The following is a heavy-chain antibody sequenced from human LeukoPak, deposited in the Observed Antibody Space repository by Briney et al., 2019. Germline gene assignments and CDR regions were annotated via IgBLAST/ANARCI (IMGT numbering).Heavy chain of an antibody. Sequence: GSSVKVSCKASGGTFSSYAISWARQAPGQGLEWMGGIIPIFGTANYAQKFQGRVTITTDESTSTAYMELSSLRSEDTAVYYCARGYGYYDSSGYYHQGNDAFDIWGQGTMVTVSS. D-gene: IGHD3-22*01. CDR3: ARGYGYYDSSGYYHQGNDAFDI. J-gene: IGHJ3*02. CDR2: IIPIFGTA. V-gene: IGHV1-69*05. CDR1: GGTFSSYA.